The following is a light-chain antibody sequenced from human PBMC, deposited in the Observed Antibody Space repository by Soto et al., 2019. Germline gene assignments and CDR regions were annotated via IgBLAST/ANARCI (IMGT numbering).Light chain of an antibody. CDR1: RDVSRSF. Sequence: EIVLTQSPGTVSLSPGERATLSCRASRDVSRSFLDWYQQKLGQAARLLIYCASSSATGIPDRFSGSGSGPDFTLSISRLEPEDVAVYYCQQDGSATITFGRGKRREI. CDR3: QQDGSATIT. J-gene: IGKJ5*01. CDR2: CAS. V-gene: IGKV3-20*01.